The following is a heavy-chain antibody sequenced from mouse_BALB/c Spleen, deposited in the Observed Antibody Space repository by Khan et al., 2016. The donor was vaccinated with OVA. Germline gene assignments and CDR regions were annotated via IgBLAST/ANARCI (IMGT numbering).Heavy chain of an antibody. D-gene: IGHD2-14*01. CDR2: ISYSGDT. Sequence: EVQLQESGPSLVKPSQTLSLSCSVTGDSITSGYWNWIRKLPGKKLEYMGYISYSGDTFYNPSLISRISITRDTSKHQYYLQLNSVTTEDASTFYCARVNCRYAGYLDYWSQGTTLTVSS. CDR3: ARVNCRYAGYLDY. CDR1: GDSITSGY. J-gene: IGHJ2*01. V-gene: IGHV3-8*02.